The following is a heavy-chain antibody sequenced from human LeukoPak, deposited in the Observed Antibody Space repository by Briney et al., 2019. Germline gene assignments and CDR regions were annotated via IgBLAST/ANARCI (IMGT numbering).Heavy chain of an antibody. D-gene: IGHD2-2*01. Sequence: GGSLRLSCAASGFTFSSYEMNWVRQAPGKGLEWVSYISSSGSTIYYADSVKGRFTISRDNAKNSLYLQMNSLRAEDTAVYYCARGCSSTSCYGDWFDPWGQGPLVTVSS. CDR2: ISSSGSTI. CDR3: ARGCSSTSCYGDWFDP. CDR1: GFTFSSYE. J-gene: IGHJ5*02. V-gene: IGHV3-48*03.